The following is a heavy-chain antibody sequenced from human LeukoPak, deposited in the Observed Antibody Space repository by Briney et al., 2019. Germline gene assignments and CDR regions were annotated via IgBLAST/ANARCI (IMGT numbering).Heavy chain of an antibody. CDR3: ARYYVGALDW. CDR2: ISYDVSTK. J-gene: IGHJ4*02. V-gene: IGHV3-30*03. CDR1: GFTFSSYA. Sequence: PGRSLRLSCAASGFTFSSYAIHWVRRAPCKGLEWVAIISYDVSTKYGDSVKGRFTISRDNSKNTVYLQMNSLRVEDTAIYYCARYYVGALDWWGQGSQVTVSS. D-gene: IGHD1-26*01.